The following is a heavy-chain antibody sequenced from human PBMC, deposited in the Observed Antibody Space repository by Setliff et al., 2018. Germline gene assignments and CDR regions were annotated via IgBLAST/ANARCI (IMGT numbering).Heavy chain of an antibody. V-gene: IGHV4-34*01. CDR1: GGSFSGYY. J-gene: IGHJ4*02. Sequence: SETLSLTCAVYGGSFSGYYWTWIRQPPGKGLEWIAEINYDGSTNFNPSLKSRVNISVDTSKSQFSLKMTSVTAAATAVYYCARVESGSSGSSLNYWGQGNLVTVSS. D-gene: IGHD3-10*01. CDR2: INYDGST. CDR3: ARVESGSSGSSLNY.